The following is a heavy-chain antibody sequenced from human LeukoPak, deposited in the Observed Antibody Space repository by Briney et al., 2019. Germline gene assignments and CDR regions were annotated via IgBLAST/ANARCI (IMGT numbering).Heavy chain of an antibody. V-gene: IGHV1-69*04. CDR2: IIPILGIA. CDR1: GGTFSSYA. J-gene: IGHJ6*02. Sequence: SVTVSFKASGGTFSSYAISWVRQAPGQGLEWMGRIIPILGIANYAQKFQGRVTITADKSTGTAYMELSSLRSEDTAVYYCARRGLSASYYYYYYGMDVWGQGTTVTVSS. D-gene: IGHD3-16*01. CDR3: ARRGLSASYYYYYYGMDV.